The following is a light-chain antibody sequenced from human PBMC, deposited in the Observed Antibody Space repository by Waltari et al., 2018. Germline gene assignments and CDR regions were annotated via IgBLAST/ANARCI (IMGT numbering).Light chain of an antibody. CDR2: QDS. CDR3: QAWDSISDVV. J-gene: IGLJ2*01. Sequence: YELTQPPSVSVSPGQTVSITCSGGKLEDKYVCWYQQKTGQSPVLVMHQDSRRPSGVPERFSGSGSGNTATLTISGTQAMDEADYYCQAWDSISDVVFGGGTRLTVL. CDR1: KLEDKY. V-gene: IGLV3-1*01.